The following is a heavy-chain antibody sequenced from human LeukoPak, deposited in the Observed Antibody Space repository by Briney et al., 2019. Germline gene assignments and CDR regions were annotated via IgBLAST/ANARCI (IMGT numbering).Heavy chain of an antibody. V-gene: IGHV1-2*02. CDR2: INSTSGDT. D-gene: IGHD2-2*01. Sequence: ASVKVSCKASGYSFTGYYLHWVRQAPGQGLEWMGWINSTSGDTKFAQKFQGRVTMTRDTSISTAYMELSSLISDDMAVYYCARDQGDYYCTSTSCSGGAFDFWGQGTMVTVSS. CDR1: GYSFTGYY. CDR3: ARDQGDYYCTSTSCSGGAFDF. J-gene: IGHJ3*01.